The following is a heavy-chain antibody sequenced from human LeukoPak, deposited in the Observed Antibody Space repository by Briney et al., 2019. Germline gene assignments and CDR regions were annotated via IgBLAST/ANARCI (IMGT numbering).Heavy chain of an antibody. D-gene: IGHD3-22*01. V-gene: IGHV3-7*01. CDR2: IKQDVSEK. Sequence: GGSLRLSCAASGFTFSSYWMSWVRQAPGKGLEWVANIKQDVSEKYYVDSVKGRFTISRDNAKNSLYLQMNSLRAEDTAVYYCARHYYDSSGYYLYYYYYGMDVWGQGTTVTVSS. CDR3: ARHYYDSSGYYLYYYYYGMDV. CDR1: GFTFSSYW. J-gene: IGHJ6*02.